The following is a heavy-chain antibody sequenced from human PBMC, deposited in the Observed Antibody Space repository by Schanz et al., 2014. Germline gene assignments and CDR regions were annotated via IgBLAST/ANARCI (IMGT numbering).Heavy chain of an antibody. D-gene: IGHD3-22*01. V-gene: IGHV3-23*04. Sequence: EGQLAESGGGLVQPGGSLRLSCAVSGFTVSSNHMSWVRQAPGKGLEWVSAISGSGGSTYYADSVKGRFTISRDNSKNILYLQMNSLRAEDTSVYYCARVHHYDPSGWGYFDYWGQGALVTVSS. J-gene: IGHJ4*02. CDR1: GFTVSSNH. CDR3: ARVHHYDPSGWGYFDY. CDR2: ISGSGGST.